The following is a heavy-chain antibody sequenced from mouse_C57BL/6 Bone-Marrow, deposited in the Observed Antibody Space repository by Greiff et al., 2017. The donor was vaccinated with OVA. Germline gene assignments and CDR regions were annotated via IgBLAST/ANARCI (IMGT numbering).Heavy chain of an antibody. J-gene: IGHJ1*03. CDR2: IYPRSGNT. CDR3: ARHYYLDV. V-gene: IGHV1-81*01. CDR1: GYTFTSYG. D-gene: IGHD2-1*01. Sequence: QVQLQQSGAELARPGASVKLSCKASGYTFTSYGISWVKQRTGQGLEWIGEIYPRSGNTYYNEKFKGKATLTADKSSSTAYMELRSLTSEDSAVYFCARHYYLDVWGTATTVTVDS.